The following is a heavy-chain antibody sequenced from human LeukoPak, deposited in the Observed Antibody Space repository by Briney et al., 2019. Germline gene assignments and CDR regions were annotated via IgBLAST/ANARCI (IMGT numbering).Heavy chain of an antibody. CDR3: ARRGGSSWSSFDY. CDR1: GFMFNNYA. J-gene: IGHJ4*02. V-gene: IGHV3-23*01. D-gene: IGHD6-13*01. Sequence: GGSLRLSCAASGFMFNNYAMNWVRQAPGKGLEWVSGISGLGGSAYYAASVKGRFTISRDNSGNTLFLQLNNLRVEDTAIYFCARRGGSSWSSFDYWGQGTLVTVSS. CDR2: ISGLGGSA.